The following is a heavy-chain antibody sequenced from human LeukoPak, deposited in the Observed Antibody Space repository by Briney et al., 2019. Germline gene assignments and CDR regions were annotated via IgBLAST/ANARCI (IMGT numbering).Heavy chain of an antibody. Sequence: SETLPLTCTVSDDSISDYYRGWIRQPPGKGPEWIGYIYYSGSTNYNPSLKSRVTISVDTSKNQFSLKLSSVTAADTAVYYCARAASYGSGILNWFDPWGQGTLVTVSS. CDR1: DDSISDYY. CDR2: IYYSGST. D-gene: IGHD3-10*01. V-gene: IGHV4-59*01. J-gene: IGHJ5*02. CDR3: ARAASYGSGILNWFDP.